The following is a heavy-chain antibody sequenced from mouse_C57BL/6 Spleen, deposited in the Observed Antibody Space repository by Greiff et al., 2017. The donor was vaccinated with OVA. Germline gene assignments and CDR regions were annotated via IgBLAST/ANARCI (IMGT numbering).Heavy chain of an antibody. D-gene: IGHD1-1*01. Sequence: QVQLQQPGAELVRPGSSVKLSCKASGYTFTSYWMHWVKQRPIQGLEWIGNIDPSDSDTHYNQKFKDKATLTVDKSSSTAYMQLSSLTSEDSAVYYCASNYGSSPYAMDYWGQGTSVTVSP. V-gene: IGHV1-52*01. J-gene: IGHJ4*01. CDR2: IDPSDSDT. CDR1: GYTFTSYW. CDR3: ASNYGSSPYAMDY.